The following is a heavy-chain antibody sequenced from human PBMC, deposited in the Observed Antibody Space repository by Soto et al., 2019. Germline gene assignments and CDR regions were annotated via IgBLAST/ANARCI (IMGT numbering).Heavy chain of an antibody. J-gene: IGHJ4*02. V-gene: IGHV4-59*01. D-gene: IGHD2-21*01. CDR3: ARGYLGNDWYYYFDN. CDR2: IHYSGNP. CDR1: SGSISGYY. Sequence: QVQLQESGPGLVKPSETLSLTCTVSSGSISGYYWGWIRQPPGEGLEWIGYIHYSGNPRYNPSLKSRVAISVDTSRSQFSLRLSSVTAADTAVYYCARGYLGNDWYYYFDNWGQGALVTVSS.